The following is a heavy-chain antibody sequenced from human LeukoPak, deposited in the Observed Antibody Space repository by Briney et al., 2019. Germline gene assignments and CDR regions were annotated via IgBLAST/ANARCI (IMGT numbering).Heavy chain of an antibody. J-gene: IGHJ4*02. CDR1: GFIFNNYA. V-gene: IGHV3-9*01. CDR2: ISWNSGSI. CDR3: ARRRYNWNAIDY. D-gene: IGHD1-20*01. Sequence: PGGSLRLSCAGSGFIFNNYAMHWVRQPPGKGLEWVSGISWNSGSIDYADSVKGRITISRDNAKNSLYLQMNSLRAEDTAVYYCARRRYNWNAIDYWGQGTLVTVSS.